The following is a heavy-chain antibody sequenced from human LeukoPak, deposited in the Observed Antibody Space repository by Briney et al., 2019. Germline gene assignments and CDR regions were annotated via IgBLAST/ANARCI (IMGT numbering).Heavy chain of an antibody. D-gene: IGHD1-26*01. Sequence: PGGSLRLSCAASGFSFSSYALHWVRQAPGKGLEWVAVISYDGSNKYYADSVKGRFTISRDNSKNTLYLQMNSPRAEDKALYYCAREGGSYFFDYWGQGTLVTVSS. CDR1: GFSFSSYA. V-gene: IGHV3-30*04. CDR2: ISYDGSNK. CDR3: AREGGSYFFDY. J-gene: IGHJ4*02.